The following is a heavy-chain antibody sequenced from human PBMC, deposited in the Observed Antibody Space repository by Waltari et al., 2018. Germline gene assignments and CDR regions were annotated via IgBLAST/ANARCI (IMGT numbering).Heavy chain of an antibody. CDR3: ARHARSPIPYSSIDY. CDR2: IYPGDSDT. CDR1: GYSFTSYW. Sequence: EVQLVQSGAEVKKPGESLKISCKGSGYSFTSYWIGWVRQMPGKGLEWKGCIYPGDSDTRYSPSFQGQVTIADDKSISTAYLQWSSLKAADTCMYYCARHARSPIPYSSIDYWGQGTLVTVSS. V-gene: IGHV5-51*01. D-gene: IGHD6-13*01. J-gene: IGHJ4*02.